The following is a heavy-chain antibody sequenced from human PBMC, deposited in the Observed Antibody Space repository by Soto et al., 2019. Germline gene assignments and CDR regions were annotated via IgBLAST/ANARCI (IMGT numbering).Heavy chain of an antibody. Sequence: QVQLVESGGGVVQPGRSLRLSCAASGFTFSSYAMHWVRQAPGKGLEWVAVISYDGGNKYYADSVKGRFTISRDNSKNTPYLKMTSLRAQDTAVYYCERAHDIRYSNYVDYWGQGTLVTVSS. CDR3: ERAHDIRYSNYVDY. J-gene: IGHJ4*02. CDR2: ISYDGGNK. D-gene: IGHD4-4*01. CDR1: GFTFSSYA. V-gene: IGHV3-30-3*01.